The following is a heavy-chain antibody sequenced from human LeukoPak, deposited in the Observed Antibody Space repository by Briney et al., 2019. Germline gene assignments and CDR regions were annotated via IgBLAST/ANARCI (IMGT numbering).Heavy chain of an antibody. D-gene: IGHD4-17*01. Sequence: GAAVKVSCKASGYSFTSYYMHGVRQAPGQGLEGMGIINPSGCSTRYAQMFQGRVPITRATSTSTVYMELSSLSSEDTAVYYCARRYGDYPNWFDPWGQGTLVTVSS. CDR3: ARRYGDYPNWFDP. V-gene: IGHV1-46*01. CDR2: INPSGCST. CDR1: GYSFTSYY. J-gene: IGHJ5*02.